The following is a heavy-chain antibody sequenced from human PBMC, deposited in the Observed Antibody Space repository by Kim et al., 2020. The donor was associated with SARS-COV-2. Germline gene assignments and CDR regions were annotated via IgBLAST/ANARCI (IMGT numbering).Heavy chain of an antibody. CDR1: GDSVSSNSAA. V-gene: IGHV6-1*01. Sequence: SQTLSLTCAISGDSVSSNSAAWNWIRQSPSRGLEWLGRTYYRSKWYNDYAVSVKSRITINPDTSKNQFSLQLNSVTPEDTAVYYCARDAVMELYSSSWNWFDPWGQGTLVTVSS. CDR2: TYYRSKWYN. CDR3: ARDAVMELYSSSWNWFDP. D-gene: IGHD6-13*01. J-gene: IGHJ5*02.